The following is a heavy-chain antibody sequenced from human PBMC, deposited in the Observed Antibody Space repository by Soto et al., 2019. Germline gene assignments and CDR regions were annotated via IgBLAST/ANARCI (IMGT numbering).Heavy chain of an antibody. V-gene: IGHV1-69*06. CDR3: ARRTSTSGWRHYFDF. J-gene: IGHJ4*02. CDR1: GGTFSSYA. Sequence: GASVKVSCKASGGTFSSYAISWVRQAPGQGLEWMGGIIPIFGTANYAQKFQGRVTITADKSVSTAYLQWSSLKASDTAVYYCARRTSTSGWRHYFDFWGQGTLVTVSS. D-gene: IGHD6-19*01. CDR2: IIPIFGTA.